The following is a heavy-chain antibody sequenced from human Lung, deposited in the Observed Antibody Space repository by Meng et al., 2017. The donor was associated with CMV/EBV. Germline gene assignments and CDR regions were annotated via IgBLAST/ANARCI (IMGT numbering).Heavy chain of an antibody. CDR2: IRYDGSNK. V-gene: IGHV3-30*02. D-gene: IGHD4-17*01. Sequence: GGSLRLXCAASGFTFSSYGMHWVRQAPGKGLEWVAFIRYDGSNKYYADSVKGRFTISRDNSKNTLYLQMNSLRAEDTAVYYCAKDWVDYGDYAGPDYWGKGTLVTVSS. J-gene: IGHJ4*02. CDR3: AKDWVDYGDYAGPDY. CDR1: GFTFSSYG.